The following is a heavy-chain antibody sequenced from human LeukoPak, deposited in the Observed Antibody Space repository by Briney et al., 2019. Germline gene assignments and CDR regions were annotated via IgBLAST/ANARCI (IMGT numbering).Heavy chain of an antibody. D-gene: IGHD3-22*01. CDR3: ARDQSYYDAGDQRFDY. V-gene: IGHV1-2*02. CDR2: INPNTGGT. J-gene: IGHJ4*02. CDR1: GYTFTGYF. Sequence: ASVKVSCKTSGYTFTGYFIHWVRQAPGLGLEWMGWINPNTGGTNYAQMFQGRVTMTRDTSISTAYIELSSLISDDTAVYYCARDQSYYDAGDQRFDYWGQGTLVTVSS.